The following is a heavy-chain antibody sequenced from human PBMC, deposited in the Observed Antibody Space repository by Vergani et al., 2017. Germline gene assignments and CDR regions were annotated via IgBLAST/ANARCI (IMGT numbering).Heavy chain of an antibody. D-gene: IGHD3-22*01. CDR2: ISPYNGNT. CDR3: TRGWYYDSIAYWAY. CDR1: GYTFISYG. Sequence: QVQLVQSGAEVKKPGASVKVSCKASGYTFISYGISWVRQAPGQGLEWMGWISPYNGNTNYAQKLQGRVTMTRDTSTSTVYMELSSLRSEDTAVYYCTRGWYYDSIAYWAYWGQGTLVTVSS. V-gene: IGHV1-18*01. J-gene: IGHJ4*02.